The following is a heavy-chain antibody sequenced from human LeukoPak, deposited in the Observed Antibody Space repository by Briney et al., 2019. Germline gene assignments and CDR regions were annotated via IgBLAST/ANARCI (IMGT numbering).Heavy chain of an antibody. CDR3: ARAMLTAAAGITFIGYVDY. CDR2: IYISGST. J-gene: IGHJ4*02. Sequence: SETLSLTCPDSGGSLSSYYWSWLRQAAGKGLEWIGCIYISGSTNYHPSLNSRVTMSVDTSKNQFSLKLSSVTAADTAVYYCARAMLTAAAGITFIGYVDYWGQGTLVTVSS. D-gene: IGHD6-13*01. V-gene: IGHV4-4*07. CDR1: GGSLSSYY.